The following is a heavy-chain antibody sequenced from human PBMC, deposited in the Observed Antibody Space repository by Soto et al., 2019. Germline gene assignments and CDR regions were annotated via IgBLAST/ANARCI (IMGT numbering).Heavy chain of an antibody. J-gene: IGHJ4*02. CDR1: GFTFTRYS. CDR2: ISSTTNYI. Sequence: GGSLRLSCAASGFTFTRYSMNWVRQAPGKGLEWASSISSTTNYIYYGDSMKGRFTTSRDNAKNSLYLEMNSLRAEDTAVYYCARESEDLTSNFDYWGQGTLVTVSS. CDR3: ARESEDLTSNFDY. V-gene: IGHV3-21*06.